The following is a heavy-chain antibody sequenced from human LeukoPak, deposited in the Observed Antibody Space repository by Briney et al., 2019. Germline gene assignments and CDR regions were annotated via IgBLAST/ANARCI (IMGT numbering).Heavy chain of an antibody. CDR2: VNHSGST. J-gene: IGHJ5*02. CDR3: ARETMTIFGVARGPVDP. V-gene: IGHV4-34*01. D-gene: IGHD3-3*01. Sequence: SETLSLTCAVYGGSFSGYYWSWIRQPPGKGLEWIGEVNHSGSTNYNPSLKSRVTISVDTSKNQFSLKLSSVTAADTAVYYCARETMTIFGVARGPVDPWGQGTLVTVSS. CDR1: GGSFSGYY.